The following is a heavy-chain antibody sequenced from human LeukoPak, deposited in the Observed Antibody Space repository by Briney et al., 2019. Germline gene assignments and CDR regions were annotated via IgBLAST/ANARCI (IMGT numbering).Heavy chain of an antibody. CDR2: ISYDGSNK. CDR1: GFTFSSYG. Sequence: GGSLRLSCAASGFTFSSYGMHWVRQAPGKGLKWVAVISYDGSNKYYADSVKGRFTISRDNSKNTLYLQMNSLRAEDTAVYYCARGPNYYASGSDAFDIWGQGTMVTVSS. D-gene: IGHD3-10*01. CDR3: ARGPNYYASGSDAFDI. J-gene: IGHJ3*02. V-gene: IGHV3-30*03.